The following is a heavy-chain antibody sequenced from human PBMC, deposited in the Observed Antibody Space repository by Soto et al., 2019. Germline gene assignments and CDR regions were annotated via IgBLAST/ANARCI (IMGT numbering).Heavy chain of an antibody. V-gene: IGHV3-30*19. CDR3: ARGPRHYYYGMDV. J-gene: IGHJ6*02. CDR2: IWYDGSNK. Sequence: QVQLVESGGGVVQPGRSLRLSCAASGFTFSSYGMHWVRQAPGKGLEWVAVIWYDGSNKYYADSVKGRFTISRDNSKNTLYLQMNSLRAEDTAVYYCARGPRHYYYGMDVWGQGTTVTVSS. CDR1: GFTFSSYG.